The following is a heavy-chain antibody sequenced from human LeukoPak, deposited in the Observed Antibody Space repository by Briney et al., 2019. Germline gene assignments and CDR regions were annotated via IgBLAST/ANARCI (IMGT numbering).Heavy chain of an antibody. CDR1: GFTFSSFA. Sequence: GGFPRVSWATTGFTFSSFAMGWGRKAPRKGLEWVPAICDSGGTTYYADSVKGQFTLSRDNSRNTLYLQMNSLRAEDTAVYYCAKVTMIRGLIIGPSFDYWGQGTLVTVSS. CDR2: ICDSGGTT. J-gene: IGHJ4*02. V-gene: IGHV3-23*01. D-gene: IGHD3-10*01. CDR3: AKVTMIRGLIIGPSFDY.